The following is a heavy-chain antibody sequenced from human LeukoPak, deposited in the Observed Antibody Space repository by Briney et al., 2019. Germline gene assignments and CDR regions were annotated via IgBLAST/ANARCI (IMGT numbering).Heavy chain of an antibody. CDR1: GYTFTSYD. Sequence: ASVKVSCKASGYTFTSYDINWVRQATGQGLEWMGWMNPNSGNTGYAQKFQGRVTITRNTSISTAYMELSSLRSEDTAVYYCAVYYDFWSGYSPLGNYWGQGTLVTVSS. V-gene: IGHV1-8*03. D-gene: IGHD3-3*01. CDR2: MNPNSGNT. CDR3: AVYYDFWSGYSPLGNY. J-gene: IGHJ4*02.